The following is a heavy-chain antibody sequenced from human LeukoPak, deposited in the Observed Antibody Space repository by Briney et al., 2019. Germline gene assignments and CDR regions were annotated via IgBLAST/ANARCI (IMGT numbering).Heavy chain of an antibody. Sequence: SETLSLTCTVSGGSISSHTYYWGWIRQPPGKGLEWIRTIYYSGSTYYNPSLKSRVTISVDTSKNQFSLKLSSVTAADTAVYYCARQHGSSWFFDYWGQGTLVTVSS. V-gene: IGHV4-39*01. D-gene: IGHD6-13*01. CDR3: ARQHGSSWFFDY. CDR1: GGSISSHTYY. CDR2: IYYSGST. J-gene: IGHJ4*02.